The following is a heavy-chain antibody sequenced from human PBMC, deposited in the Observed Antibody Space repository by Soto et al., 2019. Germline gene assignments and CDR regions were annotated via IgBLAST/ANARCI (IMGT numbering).Heavy chain of an antibody. D-gene: IGHD1-26*01. CDR2: IFYSGNT. V-gene: IGHV4-59*12. J-gene: IGHJ4*02. CDR3: AREGGGYRFDY. CDR1: RGSNSAYY. Sequence: QVQLQESGPGLVKPSETLSLTCTVSRGSNSAYYWSWIRQSPGKGLEWLGYIFYSGNTKYNPFLTSSVSISEAPSKNQFSLKLTSVTAADTAVYYCAREGGGYRFDYWGQGILVTVSS.